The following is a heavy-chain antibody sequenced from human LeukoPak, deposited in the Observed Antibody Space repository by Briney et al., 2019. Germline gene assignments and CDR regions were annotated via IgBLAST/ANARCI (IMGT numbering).Heavy chain of an antibody. CDR1: GYTFTSKY. Sequence: GASVKVSCKASGYTFTSKYIHWVRQAPGQGLEWMGMIYPRDGSTSYAQKSQGRVTVTRNTSTSTVHMELSGLRSEDTAVYYCARDQEGFDYWGQGTLVTVSS. CDR3: ARDQEGFDY. V-gene: IGHV1-46*01. J-gene: IGHJ4*02. CDR2: IYPRDGST.